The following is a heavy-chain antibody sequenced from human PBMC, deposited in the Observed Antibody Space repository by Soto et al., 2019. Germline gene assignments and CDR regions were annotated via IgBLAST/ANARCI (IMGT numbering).Heavy chain of an antibody. D-gene: IGHD2-15*01. V-gene: IGHV3-23*01. Sequence: GGSLRLSCAASGFTFSSYAMSWVRQAPGKGLEWVSAISGSGGSTYYADSVKGRFTISRDNSKNTLYLQMNSLRAEDTAVYYCANGHRNEDIVVVPADYYYGMDVWGQGTTVTGSS. CDR1: GFTFSSYA. CDR3: ANGHRNEDIVVVPADYYYGMDV. J-gene: IGHJ6*02. CDR2: ISGSGGST.